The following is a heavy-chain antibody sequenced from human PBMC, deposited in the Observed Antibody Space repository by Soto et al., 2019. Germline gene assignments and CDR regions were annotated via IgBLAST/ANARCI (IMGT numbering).Heavy chain of an antibody. CDR2: ISSSSSTI. D-gene: IGHD4-17*01. J-gene: IGHJ4*02. CDR1: GFTFSRYS. CDR3: ARDHYTTDYGDDAPFDY. V-gene: IGHV3-48*01. Sequence: EVQLVESGGGLVQPGGSLRLSCAASGFTFSRYSMNWVRQAPGKGLEWVSYISSSSSTIYYADSVKGRFTISRDNAKNSLYLQMTRLRAEDTAVYYCARDHYTTDYGDDAPFDYWGQGTLVTVSS.